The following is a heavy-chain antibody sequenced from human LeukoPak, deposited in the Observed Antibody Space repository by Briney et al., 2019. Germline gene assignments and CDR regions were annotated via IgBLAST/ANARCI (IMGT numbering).Heavy chain of an antibody. CDR3: AKAWTY. CDR2: ISYDGSKK. Sequence: PGGSLRLSCAASGFTFSSYVMHWVRQAPGKGLEWVAVISYDGSKKFYADSVKGRFTISRDNSKNTLYLRMNSLRVEDTAVYYCAKAWTYWGQGTLVTVSS. CDR1: GFTFSSYV. D-gene: IGHD1-1*01. J-gene: IGHJ4*02. V-gene: IGHV3-30*18.